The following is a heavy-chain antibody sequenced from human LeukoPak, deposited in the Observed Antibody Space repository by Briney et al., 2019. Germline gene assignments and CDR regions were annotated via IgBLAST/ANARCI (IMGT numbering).Heavy chain of an antibody. CDR2: TSSTNNYI. D-gene: IGHD5-18*01. V-gene: IGHV3-21*01. CDR1: GFTFSSYS. J-gene: IGHJ4*02. Sequence: GGSLRLSCAASGFTFSSYSMNWVRQAPGKGLEWVSSTSSTNNYIYYADSVKGRFTISRDNAKNSLYLQMNSLRAEDTAVYYCARDLGTYSYGFMDSWGQGTLVTVSS. CDR3: ARDLGTYSYGFMDS.